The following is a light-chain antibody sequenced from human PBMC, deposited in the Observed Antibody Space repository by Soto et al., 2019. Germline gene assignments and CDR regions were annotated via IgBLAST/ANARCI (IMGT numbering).Light chain of an antibody. Sequence: DIQMTQSPSTLSASLGDRVTITCRASQRISSRLAWYQQKPGKAPKLLIYDASSLESGVPSRFSGSGSGTEFTLTISSLQPDDFATYYCQQYSSYSTFGQGTKVDTK. CDR3: QQYSSYST. CDR1: QRISSR. CDR2: DAS. J-gene: IGKJ1*01. V-gene: IGKV1-5*01.